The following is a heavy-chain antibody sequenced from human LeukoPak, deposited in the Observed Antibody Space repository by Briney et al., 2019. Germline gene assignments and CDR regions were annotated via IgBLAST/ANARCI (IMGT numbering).Heavy chain of an antibody. CDR3: AKDREGGYSYGPNWFDP. CDR2: ISGSGGST. V-gene: IGHV3-23*01. CDR1: GFTFSSYA. D-gene: IGHD5-18*01. J-gene: IGHJ5*02. Sequence: GGSLRLSCAASGFTFSSYAMHWVRQAPGKGPEWVSAISGSGGSTYYADSVKGRFTISRDNSKNTLYLQMDSLRAEDTAVYYCAKDREGGYSYGPNWFDPWGQGTLVTVSS.